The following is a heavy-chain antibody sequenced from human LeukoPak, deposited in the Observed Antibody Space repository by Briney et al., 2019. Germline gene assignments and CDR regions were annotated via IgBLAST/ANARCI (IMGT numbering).Heavy chain of an antibody. CDR2: IKQEGSEK. D-gene: IGHD3-3*01. V-gene: IGHV3-7*01. Sequence: GGSLRLSCAASGFTFSSYWMSWVRQAPGTGLEWVANIKQEGSEKYYVDSVKGRFTISRDNAKNSLYLQMNSLRAEDTAVYYCARCLEWFPITCDAFDIWGQGTMVTVSS. CDR1: GFTFSSYW. J-gene: IGHJ3*02. CDR3: ARCLEWFPITCDAFDI.